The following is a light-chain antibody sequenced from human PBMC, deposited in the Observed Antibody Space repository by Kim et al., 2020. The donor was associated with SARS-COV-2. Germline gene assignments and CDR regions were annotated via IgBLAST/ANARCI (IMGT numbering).Light chain of an antibody. Sequence: QRVTISCTGSSSNIGAGYDVHWYQQLPGTAPKLLIYANNSRPSGVPDRFSGSKSGTSASLAITGLQAEDEADYYCQSYDSSLSGWVFGGGTQLTVL. J-gene: IGLJ3*02. CDR1: SSNIGAGYD. CDR2: ANN. CDR3: QSYDSSLSGWV. V-gene: IGLV1-40*01.